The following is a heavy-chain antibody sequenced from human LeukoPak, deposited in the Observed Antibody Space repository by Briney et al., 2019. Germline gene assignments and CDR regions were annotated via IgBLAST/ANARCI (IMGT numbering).Heavy chain of an antibody. D-gene: IGHD5-18*01. V-gene: IGHV3-64*01. CDR1: GFTFSSYA. CDR2: ISSNGGST. CDR3: ARDERWIQFNY. J-gene: IGHJ4*02. Sequence: PGGSLRLSCAASGFTFSSYAMHWVRQAPGKGLEYVSAISSNGGSTYYANSVKGRFTISRDNSKNTLYLHMNGLRVEDTAIYYCARDERWIQFNYWGQGTLVTVSS.